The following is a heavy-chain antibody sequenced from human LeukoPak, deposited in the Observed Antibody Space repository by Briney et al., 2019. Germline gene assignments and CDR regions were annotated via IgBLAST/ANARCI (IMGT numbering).Heavy chain of an antibody. CDR1: SGTFSGYY. V-gene: IGHV4-34*01. CDR2: INHSGST. J-gene: IGHJ4*02. D-gene: IGHD4-17*01. Sequence: SETLSLTCAVYSGTFSGYYWSWIRQPPGKGLEWIGEINHSGSTNYNPSLKSRVTISVDTSKNQFSLKLSSVTAADTAVYYCARSDFGNDYGDSWALLFDYWGQGTLVTVSS. CDR3: ARSDFGNDYGDSWALLFDY.